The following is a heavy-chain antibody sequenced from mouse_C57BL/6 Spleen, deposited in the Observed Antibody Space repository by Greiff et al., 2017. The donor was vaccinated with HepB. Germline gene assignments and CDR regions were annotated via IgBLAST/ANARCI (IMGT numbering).Heavy chain of an antibody. CDR3: ARSEYSNLYYYAMDY. Sequence: EVQLQQSGPVLVKPGPSVKISCKASGFTFTDYYMHWVKQSHGKSLEWIGLVYPYNGGTSYNQKFKGKATLTVDTSSSTAYMELNSLTSEDSAVYYCARSEYSNLYYYAMDYLGQGTSVTVSS. J-gene: IGHJ4*01. D-gene: IGHD2-5*01. CDR1: GFTFTDYY. CDR2: VYPYNGGT. V-gene: IGHV1-36*01.